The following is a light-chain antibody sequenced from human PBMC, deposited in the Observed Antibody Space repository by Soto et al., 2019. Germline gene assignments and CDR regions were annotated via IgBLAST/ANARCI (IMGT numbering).Light chain of an antibody. CDR2: NNN. J-gene: IGLJ3*02. Sequence: QSALTQPPSASGSPGQSVTISCTGTSSDVGAYIFVSWYQKLPGRAPKLLVYSNNNNRPSGDPARFFGFKSGTSASLAISGLQSEDESDYYCAAWDDRFNGPVFGGGTKLTVL. CDR3: AAWDDRFNGPV. V-gene: IGLV2-8*01. CDR1: SSDVGAYIF.